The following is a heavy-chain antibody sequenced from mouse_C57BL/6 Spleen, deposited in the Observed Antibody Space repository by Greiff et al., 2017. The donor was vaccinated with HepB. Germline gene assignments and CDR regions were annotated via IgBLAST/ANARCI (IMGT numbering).Heavy chain of an antibody. D-gene: IGHD1-1*01. J-gene: IGHJ4*01. V-gene: IGHV1-82*01. CDR2: IYPGSGDT. Sequence: QVQLQQSGPELVKPGASVKISCKASGYTFSSSWINWVKQRPGKGLEWIGRIYPGSGDTNYNEKFKGKATLTVDTSSSTAYMQLSSLTSEDSAVYFCASSDYYGSGRAMDYWGQGTTVTVSS. CDR1: GYTFSSSW. CDR3: ASSDYYGSGRAMDY.